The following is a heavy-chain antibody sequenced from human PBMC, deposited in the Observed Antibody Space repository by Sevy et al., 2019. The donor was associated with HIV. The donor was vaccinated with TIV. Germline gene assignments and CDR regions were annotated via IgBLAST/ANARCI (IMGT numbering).Heavy chain of an antibody. CDR1: GYTFTSYG. Sequence: ASVKVSCKASGYTFTSYGISWVRQAPGQGLEWMGRISAYNGNTNYAQKLQGRVTMNTDTSTSTAYMELRSLRSDDTAVYYCARGWDYDSSGYYISHGWFDPWGQGTLVTVSS. D-gene: IGHD3-22*01. V-gene: IGHV1-18*01. CDR2: ISAYNGNT. J-gene: IGHJ5*02. CDR3: ARGWDYDSSGYYISHGWFDP.